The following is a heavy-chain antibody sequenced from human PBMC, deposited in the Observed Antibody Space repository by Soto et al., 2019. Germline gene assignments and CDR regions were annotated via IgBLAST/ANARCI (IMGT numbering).Heavy chain of an antibody. Sequence: QVQLVESGGGVVQPGRSLRLSCAASGFTFSSYAMHWVRQAPGKGLEWVAVISYDGSNKYYADSVKGRFTISRDNSQNTLYLQMNSLRAEDTAVYYCARQGGATSDYFDYWGQGTLVTVSS. CDR2: ISYDGSNK. J-gene: IGHJ4*02. V-gene: IGHV3-30-3*01. CDR1: GFTFSSYA. CDR3: ARQGGATSDYFDY. D-gene: IGHD1-26*01.